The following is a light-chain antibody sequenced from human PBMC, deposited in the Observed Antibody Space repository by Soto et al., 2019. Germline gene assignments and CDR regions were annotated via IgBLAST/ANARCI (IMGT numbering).Light chain of an antibody. CDR3: QQYARSPLT. J-gene: IGKJ3*01. CDR2: DAS. Sequence: EIVLTQSPGTLSLSPGERATLSCRASQSVSSSYLAWYQQKPGQAPRLLIYDASSRATAIPDRFSGSGSGTDFTLTISRLETENFAVYYCQQYARSPLTFGPGTKVDIK. V-gene: IGKV3-20*01. CDR1: QSVSSSY.